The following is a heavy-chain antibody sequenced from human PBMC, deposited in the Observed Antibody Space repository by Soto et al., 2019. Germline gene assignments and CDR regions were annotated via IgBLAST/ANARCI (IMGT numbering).Heavy chain of an antibody. J-gene: IGHJ6*02. CDR2: IAYDGSLK. CDR1: GFIFNNYG. D-gene: IGHD3-10*01. Sequence: QVQLVESGGGVVQPGGTLRLSCAASGFIFNNYGMQWVRQAPGRGLEWVAVIAYDGSLKYYVDSVKGRFTISRDNSKNTLYLQINSLRAEDTAVYYCAKDLKVSGSHYGTLNYYYGMDVWGQGTTVSASS. V-gene: IGHV3-30*18. CDR3: AKDLKVSGSHYGTLNYYYGMDV.